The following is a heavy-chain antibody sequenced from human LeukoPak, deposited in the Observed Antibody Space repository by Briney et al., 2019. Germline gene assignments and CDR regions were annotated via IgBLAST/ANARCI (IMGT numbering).Heavy chain of an antibody. CDR3: ARDRRTLGEPYYYYYYYYMDV. Sequence: GGSLRLSCAASGFTFSNYGLSWVRQAPGKGLEWVSGITGSGGSTYYADSVKGRFTISRDNAKNSLYLQMNSLRVEDTAVYYCARDRRTLGEPYYYYYYYYMDVWGKGTTVTISS. CDR1: GFTFSNYG. J-gene: IGHJ6*03. V-gene: IGHV3-23*01. D-gene: IGHD3-10*01. CDR2: ITGSGGST.